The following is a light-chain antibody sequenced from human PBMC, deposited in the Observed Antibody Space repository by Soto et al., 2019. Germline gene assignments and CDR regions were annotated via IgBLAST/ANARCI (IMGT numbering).Light chain of an antibody. V-gene: IGKV3-20*01. Sequence: EIVLTQSPGTLSLSPGEIATLSFRASQSVSSSYLAWYQKKPGQAPRLLIYGASSRATCIPDRFSGSGSGTDFTLTISRLEPEDFAFYYCQQYGSSPRTFGQGTKVDIK. CDR2: GAS. CDR1: QSVSSSY. J-gene: IGKJ1*01. CDR3: QQYGSSPRT.